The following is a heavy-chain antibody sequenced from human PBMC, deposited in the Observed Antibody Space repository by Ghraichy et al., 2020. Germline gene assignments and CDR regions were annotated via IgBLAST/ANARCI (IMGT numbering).Heavy chain of an antibody. V-gene: IGHV3-73*01. CDR3: TRHDRDYYDTEDGMDV. CDR2: IRSKANSYAT. D-gene: IGHD3-22*01. Sequence: GGSLRLSCAASGFTFSGSAMHWVRQASGKGLEWVGRIRSKANSYATAYAASVKGRFTISRDDSKNTAYLQMNSLKTEDTAVYYCTRHDRDYYDTEDGMDVWGQGTTVTVSS. J-gene: IGHJ6*02. CDR1: GFTFSGSA.